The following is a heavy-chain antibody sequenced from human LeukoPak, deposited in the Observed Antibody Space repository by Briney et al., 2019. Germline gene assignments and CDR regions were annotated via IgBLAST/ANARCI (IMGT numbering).Heavy chain of an antibody. Sequence: GGSLRLSCAASGFTFSSYSMNWVRRAPGKGLEWVSCISSSSSYIYYADSVKGRFTTSRDNAKNSLYLQMNSLRAEDTAVYYCAKDPGRDYYDSSGYYYGAFDIWGQGTMVTVSS. CDR1: GFTFSSYS. V-gene: IGHV3-21*04. D-gene: IGHD3-22*01. J-gene: IGHJ3*02. CDR2: ISSSSSYI. CDR3: AKDPGRDYYDSSGYYYGAFDI.